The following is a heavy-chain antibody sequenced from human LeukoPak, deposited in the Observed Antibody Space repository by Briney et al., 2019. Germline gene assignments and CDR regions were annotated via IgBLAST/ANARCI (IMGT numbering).Heavy chain of an antibody. V-gene: IGHV4-39*01. D-gene: IGHD3-10*01. J-gene: IGHJ4*02. CDR3: ARHGFGEYDPFDY. CDR2: IYYSGCT. Sequence: SETLSLTCAVYGGSFSDYYWGWIRQPPGKGLEWIGTIYYSGCTYYNPSLKSRVTISVDTSKTQSSLKLSSVTAADTAVYYCARHGFGEYDPFDYWGQGTLVTVSS. CDR1: GGSFSDYY.